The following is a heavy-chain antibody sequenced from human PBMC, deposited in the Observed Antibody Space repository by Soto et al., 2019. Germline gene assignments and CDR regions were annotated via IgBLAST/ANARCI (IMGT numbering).Heavy chain of an antibody. J-gene: IGHJ3*02. CDR3: ARGNFYGYGDGAFDI. D-gene: IGHD5-18*01. V-gene: IGHV4-31*01. Sequence: QVQLHESVPGLVKPSQTLSFTCTVSSGSIRSGGYYWIWIRQHPGKGLEWLGYIYYSGRTYYNPYPHRLIIISVDTSKYRFSMKLSCVTAADTAVYYCARGNFYGYGDGAFDIWGQGTIVTVSS. CDR1: SGSIRSGGYY. CDR2: IYYSGRT.